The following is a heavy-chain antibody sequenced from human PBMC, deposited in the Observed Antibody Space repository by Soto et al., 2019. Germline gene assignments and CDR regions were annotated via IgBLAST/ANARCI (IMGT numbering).Heavy chain of an antibody. CDR2: IYYSGST. J-gene: IGHJ6*03. D-gene: IGHD3-10*01. CDR1: GGSISSYY. Sequence: SETLSLTCTVSGGSISSYYWSWIRQPPGKGLEWIGYIYYSGSTNYNPSLKSRVTISVDTSKNQFSLKLSSVTAADTAVYYCARRMGYGSGSYYNIRYYYYMDVWGKGTTVTVSS. CDR3: ARRMGYGSGSYYNIRYYYYMDV. V-gene: IGHV4-59*08.